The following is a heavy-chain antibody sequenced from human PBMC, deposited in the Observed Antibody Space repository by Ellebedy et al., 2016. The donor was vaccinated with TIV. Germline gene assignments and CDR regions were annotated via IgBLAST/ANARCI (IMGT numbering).Heavy chain of an antibody. J-gene: IGHJ3*02. V-gene: IGHV1-69*04. CDR1: GYTFTSYA. CDR2: IIPIVGIA. D-gene: IGHD5-18*01. Sequence: AASVKVSCKASGYTFTSYAMHWVRQAPGQGLEWMGRIIPIVGIANYAQKFQGRVTITADKSTSTAYMELSSLGSEDTAIYYCARVDTPMRYGFDIWGQGTMVTVSS. CDR3: ARVDTPMRYGFDI.